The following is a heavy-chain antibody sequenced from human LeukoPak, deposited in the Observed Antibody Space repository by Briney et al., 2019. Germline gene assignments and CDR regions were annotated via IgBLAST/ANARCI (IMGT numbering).Heavy chain of an antibody. CDR3: ARDSSGPRYFDL. CDR2: ISAYSGNT. CDR1: GGTFSSYA. D-gene: IGHD6-19*01. Sequence: ASVKVSCKASGGTFSSYAISWVRQAPGQGLEWMGWISAYSGNTNYAQKLQGRVTMTTDTSTSTAYMELRSLRSDDTAVYYCARDSSGPRYFDLWGRGTLVTVSS. V-gene: IGHV1-18*01. J-gene: IGHJ2*01.